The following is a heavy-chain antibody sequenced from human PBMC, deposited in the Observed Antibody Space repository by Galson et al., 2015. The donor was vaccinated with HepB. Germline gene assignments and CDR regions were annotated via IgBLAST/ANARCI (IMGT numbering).Heavy chain of an antibody. V-gene: IGHV3-30-3*01. Sequence: SLRLSCAASGFTFSSYAMHWVRQAPGKGLEWVAVISYDGSNKYYADSVKGRFTISRDNSKNTLYLQMNSLRAEDTAVYYCARDLIVVVPAASQYYYYYGMDVWGQGTTVTVSS. CDR3: ARDLIVVVPAASQYYYYYGMDV. J-gene: IGHJ6*02. CDR1: GFTFSSYA. CDR2: ISYDGSNK. D-gene: IGHD2-2*01.